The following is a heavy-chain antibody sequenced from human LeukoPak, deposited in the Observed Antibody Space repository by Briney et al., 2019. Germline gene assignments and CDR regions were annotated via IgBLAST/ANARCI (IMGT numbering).Heavy chain of an antibody. CDR1: GFTFSSYA. CDR2: ITGSGGST. D-gene: IGHD4-17*01. V-gene: IGHV3-23*01. J-gene: IGHJ4*02. CDR3: AKPMREGNYGDYLI. Sequence: GRSLRLSCAASGFTFSSYAMSWVRQAPGKGLEWVSAITGSGGSTFYADSVKGRFTISRDNSKNTLFLQMASLRADDTAVYYCAKPMREGNYGDYLIWGQGTLVTVSS.